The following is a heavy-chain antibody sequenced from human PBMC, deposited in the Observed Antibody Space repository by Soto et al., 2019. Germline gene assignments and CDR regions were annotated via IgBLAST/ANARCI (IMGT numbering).Heavy chain of an antibody. D-gene: IGHD5-18*01. CDR2: ITTSSDSI. CDR1: GFTFSSHS. V-gene: IGHV3-21*01. J-gene: IGHJ4*02. Sequence: GGSLRPSCVVSGFTFSSHSMNWVRQAPGKGLEWVSSITTSSDSIYYTDSVKGRFTLSRDDAKNSLFLQMNSLRAEDTAVYYCARSTRGFSYGKIDSWGQGTLVTVSS. CDR3: ARSTRGFSYGKIDS.